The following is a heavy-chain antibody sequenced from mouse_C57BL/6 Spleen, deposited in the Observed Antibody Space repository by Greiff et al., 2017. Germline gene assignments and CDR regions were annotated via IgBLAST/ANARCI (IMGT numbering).Heavy chain of an antibody. V-gene: IGHV1-61*01. Sequence: QVQLQQPGAELVRPGSSVKLSCKASGYTFTSYWMDWVKQRPGQGLEWIGNIYPSDSETHYNQKFKDKATLTVDKSSSTAYMQLSSLTSEDSAVYYGARWFTTVVEPHWYLDVWGTGTTVTVSS. D-gene: IGHD1-1*01. CDR1: GYTFTSYW. CDR3: ARWFTTVVEPHWYLDV. CDR2: IYPSDSET. J-gene: IGHJ1*03.